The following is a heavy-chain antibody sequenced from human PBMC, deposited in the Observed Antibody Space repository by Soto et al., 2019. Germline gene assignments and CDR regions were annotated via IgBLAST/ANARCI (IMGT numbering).Heavy chain of an antibody. Sequence: EVQLVESGGGLVQPGGSLRLSCAASGFTVSSNYMSWVRQAPGKGLEWVSVIYSGGSTYYADSVKGRFTISRHNPENTVYLHLNSLSPGDTAVYYCARFLRSSWYVDYWGQGTLVTVSS. CDR3: ARFLRSSWYVDY. J-gene: IGHJ4*02. CDR1: GFTVSSNY. V-gene: IGHV3-53*04. CDR2: IYSGGST. D-gene: IGHD6-19*01.